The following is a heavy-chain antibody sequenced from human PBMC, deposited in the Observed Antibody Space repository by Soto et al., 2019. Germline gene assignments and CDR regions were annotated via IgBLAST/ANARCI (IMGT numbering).Heavy chain of an antibody. J-gene: IGHJ4*02. Sequence: QVQLQQWGAGLLKPSETLSLTCAVYGGSFSGYYWSWIRQSPGKGLEWIGEINHSGRSNYNPSLKSRLSISVDTSKTQFSLKLSSVTAADTAVYYCARGTYFDVLTGYYSSVLYYFDYWGQGTLVTVSS. CDR1: GGSFSGYY. V-gene: IGHV4-34*01. CDR2: INHSGRS. CDR3: ARGTYFDVLTGYYSSVLYYFDY. D-gene: IGHD3-9*01.